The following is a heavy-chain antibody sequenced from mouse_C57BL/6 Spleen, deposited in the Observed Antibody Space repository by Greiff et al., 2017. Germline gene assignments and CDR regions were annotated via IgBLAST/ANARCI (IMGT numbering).Heavy chain of an antibody. CDR2: IDPEDGET. CDR1: GFNIKDYY. CDR3: ARSGRWYDYDEPYAMDY. V-gene: IGHV14-2*01. Sequence: EVKLQESGAELVKPGASVKLSCTASGFNIKDYYMHWVKQRTEQGLEWIGRIDPEDGETKYAPKFQGKATITADTSSNTAYLQLSSLTSEDTAVYYCARSGRWYDYDEPYAMDYWGQGTSVTVSS. D-gene: IGHD2-4*01. J-gene: IGHJ4*01.